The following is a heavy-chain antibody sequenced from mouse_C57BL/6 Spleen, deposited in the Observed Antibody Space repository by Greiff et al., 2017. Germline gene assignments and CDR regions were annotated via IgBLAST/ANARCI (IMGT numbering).Heavy chain of an antibody. CDR1: GYTFTSYW. CDR3: AREVTTVVARFDY. J-gene: IGHJ2*01. Sequence: QVQLQQSGAELVKPGASVKLSCKASGYTFTSYWMHWVKQRPGQGLEWIGMIHPNSGSTNYNEKFKSKATLTVDKSSSTAYMQLSSLTSEDSAVYYCAREVTTVVARFDYWGQGTTLTVSS. V-gene: IGHV1-64*01. D-gene: IGHD1-1*01. CDR2: IHPNSGST.